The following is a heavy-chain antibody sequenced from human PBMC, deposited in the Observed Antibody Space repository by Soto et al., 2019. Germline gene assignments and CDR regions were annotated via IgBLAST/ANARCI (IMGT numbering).Heavy chain of an antibody. V-gene: IGHV1-69*01. Sequence: QVQLVQSGAEMKKPGSSVKVSCKVSGDSFSSYAISWVRQAPGGGLEWEGGIIHIFETANYAQNLQGRVTITAVESTTTAYLEVTRLRPQDTAVFYCAASDSSSWQHDYWGQGTLITVSS. CDR3: AASDSSSWQHDY. D-gene: IGHD6-13*01. J-gene: IGHJ4*02. CDR1: GDSFSSYA. CDR2: IIHIFETA.